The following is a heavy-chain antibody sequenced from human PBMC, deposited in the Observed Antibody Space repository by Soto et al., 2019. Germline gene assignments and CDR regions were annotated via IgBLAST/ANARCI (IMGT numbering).Heavy chain of an antibody. CDR3: AKKDDSSGYYYGGFDY. D-gene: IGHD3-22*01. CDR2: ISGSGGST. V-gene: IGHV3-23*01. CDR1: GFTFSSYA. J-gene: IGHJ4*02. Sequence: PGGPLRLSCAASGFTFSSYAMSWVRQAPGKGLEWVSAISGSGGSTYYADSVKGRFTISRDNSKNTLYLQMNSLRAEDTAVYYCAKKDDSSGYYYGGFDYWGQGTLVTVSS.